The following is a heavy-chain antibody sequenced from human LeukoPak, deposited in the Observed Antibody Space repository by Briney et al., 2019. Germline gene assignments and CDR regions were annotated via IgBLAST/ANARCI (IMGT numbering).Heavy chain of an antibody. J-gene: IGHJ4*02. CDR1: GFTVSSNY. Sequence: PGGSLRLSCAASGFTVSSNYMSWVRQAPGKGLEWVSVIYSGGSTYYADSVKGRFTISRDNSKNTLYLQMNSLRAEDTAVYYCARLYYYGSGSYLDYWGQGTLVTVSS. V-gene: IGHV3-53*01. D-gene: IGHD3-10*01. CDR2: IYSGGST. CDR3: ARLYYYGSGSYLDY.